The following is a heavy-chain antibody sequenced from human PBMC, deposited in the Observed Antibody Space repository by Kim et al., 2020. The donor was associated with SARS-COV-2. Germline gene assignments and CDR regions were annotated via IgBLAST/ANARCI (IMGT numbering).Heavy chain of an antibody. D-gene: IGHD3-9*01. J-gene: IGHJ6*02. CDR1: GFTVSSNY. Sequence: GGSLRLSCAASGFTVSSNYMSWVRQAPGKGLEWVSVIYSGGSTYYADSVKGRFTISRDNSKNTLYLQMNSLRAEDTAVYYCARDNYDILTGSRVYYYYGMDVWGQGTTVTVSS. CDR2: IYSGGST. CDR3: ARDNYDILTGSRVYYYYGMDV. V-gene: IGHV3-66*01.